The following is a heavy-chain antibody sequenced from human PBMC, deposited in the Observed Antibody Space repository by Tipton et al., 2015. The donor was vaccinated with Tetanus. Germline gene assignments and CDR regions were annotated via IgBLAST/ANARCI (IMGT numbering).Heavy chain of an antibody. V-gene: IGHV4-61*08. D-gene: IGHD6-6*01. CDR2: ISYSGST. CDR1: GGSVRSGDYQ. Sequence: TLSLTCTVSGGSVRSGDYQWNWIRQPPGKGLEWLAYISYSGSTNSNYALKSRITISRDTSKNQISLKLTSVTAADTAVYYCARDQGGGRVVRLNWFDPWGQGIQVTVSS. CDR3: ARDQGGGRVVRLNWFDP. J-gene: IGHJ5*02.